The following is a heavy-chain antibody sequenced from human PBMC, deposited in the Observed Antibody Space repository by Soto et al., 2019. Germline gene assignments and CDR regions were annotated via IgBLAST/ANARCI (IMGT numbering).Heavy chain of an antibody. D-gene: IGHD6-6*01. CDR1: GFTFSSYG. CDR3: AKDRIAARRRWVVWFDP. CDR2: ISYDGSNK. J-gene: IGHJ5*02. V-gene: IGHV3-30*18. Sequence: PGGSLRLSCAASGFTFSSYGMHWVRQAPGKGLEWVAVISYDGSNKYYADSVKGRFTISRDNSKNTLYLQMNSLRAEDTAVYYCAKDRIAARRRWVVWFDPWGQGTMVTVYS.